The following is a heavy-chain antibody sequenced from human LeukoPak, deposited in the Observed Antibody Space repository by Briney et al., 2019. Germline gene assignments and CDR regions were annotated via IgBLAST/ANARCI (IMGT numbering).Heavy chain of an antibody. Sequence: PGGSLRLSCAASGFIFDDYCMSWVRQAPGKGLEWVSGLNWNGGSTGYADTVKVRFTISRENTKNSLYLQMNSLRAENTALYYCARDFKSSERRVGVVSFDYWGQGTLVTVSS. CDR1: GFIFDDYC. CDR3: ARDFKSSERRVGVVSFDY. D-gene: IGHD2-15*01. J-gene: IGHJ4*02. V-gene: IGHV3-20*04. CDR2: LNWNGGST.